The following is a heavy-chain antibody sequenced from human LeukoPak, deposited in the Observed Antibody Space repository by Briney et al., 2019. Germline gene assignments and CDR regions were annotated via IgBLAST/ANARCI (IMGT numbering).Heavy chain of an antibody. J-gene: IGHJ4*02. D-gene: IGHD4-17*01. CDR1: GGSISSYY. Sequence: SETLSLTCTVSGGSISSYYWSWIRQPAGKGLEWIGRMYSSGTTNYNPSLKSRVTMSVDTSKNQFSLKLGSVTAADTAVYYCARVAYGDYYFDYWGQGTLVTVSS. CDR3: ARVAYGDYYFDY. CDR2: MYSSGTT. V-gene: IGHV4-4*07.